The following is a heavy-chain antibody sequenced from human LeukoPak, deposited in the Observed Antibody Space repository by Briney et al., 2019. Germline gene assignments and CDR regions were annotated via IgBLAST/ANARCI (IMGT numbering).Heavy chain of an antibody. D-gene: IGHD6-19*01. J-gene: IGHJ4*02. V-gene: IGHV3-7*04. CDR2: IKQDGSEK. CDR3: ARGSGWYPDY. CDR1: GFAFGSCW. Sequence: PGGSLRLSCAASGFAFGSCWMSWVRQAPGKGREWVANIKQDGSEKHYVDSVKGRFTISRDNAKNSLYLQMNRLRAEDTAVYYCARGSGWYPDYWGQGTLVTVSS.